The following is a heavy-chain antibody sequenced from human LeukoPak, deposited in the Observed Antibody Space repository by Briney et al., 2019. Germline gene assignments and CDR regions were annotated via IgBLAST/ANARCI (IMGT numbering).Heavy chain of an antibody. D-gene: IGHD3-10*01. Sequence: GGSLRLSCAVSGITLSNYGMSWVRQAPGKGLEWVAGLSGSGGGTNYADSVQGRFTISRDNPKNTLYLQMNSLRAEDTAVYYCARDSTYYYDSGSSGPHYFDNWGQGTLVTVSS. CDR1: GITLSNYG. V-gene: IGHV3-23*01. CDR2: LSGSGGGT. J-gene: IGHJ4*02. CDR3: ARDSTYYYDSGSSGPHYFDN.